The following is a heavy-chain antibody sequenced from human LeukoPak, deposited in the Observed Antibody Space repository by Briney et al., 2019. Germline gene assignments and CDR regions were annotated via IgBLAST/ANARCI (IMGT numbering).Heavy chain of an antibody. V-gene: IGHV1-18*01. CDR3: ARERCGGGSCYYFDY. Sequence: ASVKVSCKASGYTFTSYGISWVRQAPGQGLEWMGWISAYNGNTNYAQKLQGRVTMTADTSTSTAYMELRSLRSDDTAVYYCARERCGGGSCYYFDYWGQGTLVTVSS. D-gene: IGHD2-15*01. CDR2: ISAYNGNT. CDR1: GYTFTSYG. J-gene: IGHJ4*02.